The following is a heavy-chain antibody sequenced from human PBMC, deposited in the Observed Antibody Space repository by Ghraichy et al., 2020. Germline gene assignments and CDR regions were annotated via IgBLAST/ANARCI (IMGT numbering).Heavy chain of an antibody. V-gene: IGHV4-34*01. J-gene: IGHJ6*02. CDR2: INHSGST. D-gene: IGHD2-15*01. CDR1: GGSFSGYY. Sequence: SETLSLTCAVYGGSFSGYYWSWIRQPPGKGLEWIGEINHSGSTNYNPSLKSRVTISVDTSKNQFSLKLSSVTAADTAVYYCARAPGDCSGGSCYDYGMDVWGQGTTVTVSS. CDR3: ARAPGDCSGGSCYDYGMDV.